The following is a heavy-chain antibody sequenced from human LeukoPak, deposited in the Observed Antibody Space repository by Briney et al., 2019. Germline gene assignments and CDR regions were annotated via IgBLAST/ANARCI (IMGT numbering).Heavy chain of an antibody. D-gene: IGHD2-15*01. CDR1: GFTVSSNY. V-gene: IGHV3-66*01. Sequence: GGSLRLSCAASGFTVSSNYMSWVRQAPGKGLEWVSVIYSGGSTYYADSVKGRFTISRDNSKNTLYLQMNSLRAEDTAVYYCARDRYCSGGSCYPRWFDPWGQGTLVAVSS. J-gene: IGHJ5*02. CDR3: ARDRYCSGGSCYPRWFDP. CDR2: IYSGGST.